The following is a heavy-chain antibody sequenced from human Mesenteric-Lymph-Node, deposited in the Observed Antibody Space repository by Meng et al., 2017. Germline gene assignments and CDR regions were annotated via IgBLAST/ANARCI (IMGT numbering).Heavy chain of an antibody. D-gene: IGHD5-24*01. V-gene: IGHV1-18*01. CDR1: GYSFSNYD. Sequence: ASVKVSCKASGYSFSNYDITWVRQAPGQGLEGMGWISTNNGHTNYAQKFQGRVTMTTDTSTSTAYVELRSLRSDDTAVYYCARDDETINAFDIWGQGTMVTVSS. CDR2: ISTNNGHT. CDR3: ARDDETINAFDI. J-gene: IGHJ3*02.